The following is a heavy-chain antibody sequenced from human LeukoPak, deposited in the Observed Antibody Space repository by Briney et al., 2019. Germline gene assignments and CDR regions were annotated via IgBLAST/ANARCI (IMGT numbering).Heavy chain of an antibody. V-gene: IGHV3-23*01. J-gene: IGHJ4*02. D-gene: IGHD3-3*01. CDR3: ARDEYLWSGYYPNQVFDY. CDR2: ISGSGGRT. CDR1: GFTFSSYG. Sequence: GGSLRLSCAASGFTFSSYGMSWVRQAPGKGLEWVSGISGSGGRTYYADFVKGRFTISRDNSKNTLFLQMNSLRAEDTAEYYCARDEYLWSGYYPNQVFDYWGQGTLVTVSS.